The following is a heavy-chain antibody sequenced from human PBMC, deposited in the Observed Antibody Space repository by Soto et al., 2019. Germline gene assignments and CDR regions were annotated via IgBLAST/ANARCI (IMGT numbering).Heavy chain of an antibody. Sequence: QITLKESGPTLVKLTQTLTLTCTFSGFSLTTSGVGVGWIRPPPGKALEWLALIYWDDEKRYSPSLQSRLTITKDPSKNQVDLTVTNMNPAATDTYYCSHRLYASSDDAFDIWGQGTMVYVSS. CDR2: IYWDDEK. D-gene: IGHD6-6*01. CDR1: GFSLTTSGVG. CDR3: SHRLYASSDDAFDI. J-gene: IGHJ3*02. V-gene: IGHV2-5*02.